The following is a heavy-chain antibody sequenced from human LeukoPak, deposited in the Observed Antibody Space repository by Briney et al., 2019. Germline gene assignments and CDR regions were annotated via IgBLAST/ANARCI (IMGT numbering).Heavy chain of an antibody. CDR1: GGSFSGYY. J-gene: IGHJ4*02. V-gene: IGHV4-34*01. CDR3: ARRAPSAPDY. CDR2: INHSGST. Sequence: SETLSLTCAVYGGSFSGYYWSWIRQPPGKGLEWIGEINHSGSTNYNPSLKSRVTISVDTSKNQFSLKLSSVTAADTVVYYCARRAPSAPDYWGQGTLVTVSS.